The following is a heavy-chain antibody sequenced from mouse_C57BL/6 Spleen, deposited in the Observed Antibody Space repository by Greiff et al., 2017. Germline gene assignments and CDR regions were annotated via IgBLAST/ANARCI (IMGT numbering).Heavy chain of an antibody. Sequence: EVKLMESGGGLVQPGGSMKLSCVASGFTFSNYWMNWVRQSPEKGLEWVAQIRLKSDNYATHYAESVKGRFTISRDDSKSSVYLQMNNLRAVDTGIYYCTGWDPSFAYWGQGTLVTVSA. J-gene: IGHJ3*01. CDR2: IRLKSDNYAT. CDR1: GFTFSNYW. V-gene: IGHV6-3*01. D-gene: IGHD4-1*01. CDR3: TGWDPSFAY.